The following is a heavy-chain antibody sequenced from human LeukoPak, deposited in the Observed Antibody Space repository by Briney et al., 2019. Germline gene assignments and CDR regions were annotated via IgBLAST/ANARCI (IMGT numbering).Heavy chain of an antibody. CDR3: ARTTSLTASGYDC. V-gene: IGHV1-8*03. J-gene: IGHJ4*02. CDR1: GYSFTTYH. Sequence: RASVKVSCKTSGYSFTTYHINWVRQASGQGLEWLGWMNPYTGDRGYAQGFQGRLSITSDTSISTAYMELGSLKSDDTAVYFCARTTSLTASGYDCWGQGTLVTVSS. D-gene: IGHD2-21*02. CDR2: MNPYTGDR.